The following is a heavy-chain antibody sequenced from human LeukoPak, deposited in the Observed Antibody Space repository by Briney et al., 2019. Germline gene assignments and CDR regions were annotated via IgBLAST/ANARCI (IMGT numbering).Heavy chain of an antibody. CDR3: ARDHAPAGGVLDY. J-gene: IGHJ4*01. Sequence: GGSLRLSCAASGLTVTSNHMAWVRQAPGKGLEWVSVIYTGGITYYADSVSGRFTISRDNSKNTLYLQMNSLRVEDTALYYCARDHAPAGGVLDYWGHGTQVTVSS. CDR2: IYTGGIT. D-gene: IGHD6-13*01. V-gene: IGHV3-53*01. CDR1: GLTVTSNH.